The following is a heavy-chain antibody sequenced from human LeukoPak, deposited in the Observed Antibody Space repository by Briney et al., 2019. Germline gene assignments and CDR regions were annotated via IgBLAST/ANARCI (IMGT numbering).Heavy chain of an antibody. CDR2: INSDGSGT. V-gene: IGHV3-74*01. Sequence: PGGSLRLSCAASGFTFSRYWMHGVRQAPGKGLVWVSRINSDGSGTSNADSVKGRFTISRDNAKNTLYLQMNSLRAEDTAVYYCARDRDGDLDYWGQGTLVTVSS. CDR3: ARDRDGDLDY. CDR1: GFTFSRYW. J-gene: IGHJ4*02. D-gene: IGHD4-17*01.